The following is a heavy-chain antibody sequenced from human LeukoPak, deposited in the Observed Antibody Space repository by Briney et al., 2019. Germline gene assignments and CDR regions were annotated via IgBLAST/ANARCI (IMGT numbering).Heavy chain of an antibody. J-gene: IGHJ4*02. CDR2: INSRSSTI. Sequence: GGSLRLSCAASGLTFSNYDMNWVRQAPGKGLEWLSFINSRSSTIYYADSVKGRFTISRDNAKNSLYLQMNSLRAEDTAVYYCAKDGIAARPTYYFDYWGQGTLVTVSS. D-gene: IGHD6-6*01. V-gene: IGHV3-48*01. CDR1: GLTFSNYD. CDR3: AKDGIAARPTYYFDY.